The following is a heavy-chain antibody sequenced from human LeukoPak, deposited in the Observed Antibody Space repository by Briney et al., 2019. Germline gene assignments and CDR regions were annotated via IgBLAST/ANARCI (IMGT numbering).Heavy chain of an antibody. D-gene: IGHD4-17*01. Sequence: PGGSLRLSCAASGFTFSSYVMHWVRQAPGKGLEWVAIISYDGSNEYYADSVKGRFTISRDNSKNTLYLQMNSLRAADTAVYYCARESGSVTSEVDFDYWGQGTLVTVSS. V-gene: IGHV3-30*04. CDR2: ISYDGSNE. CDR3: ARESGSVTSEVDFDY. CDR1: GFTFSSYV. J-gene: IGHJ4*02.